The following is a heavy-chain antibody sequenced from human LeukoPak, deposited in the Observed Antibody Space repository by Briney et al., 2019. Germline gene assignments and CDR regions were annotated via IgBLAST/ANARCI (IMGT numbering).Heavy chain of an antibody. CDR2: ISSDGTNK. CDR3: ARDRSQEFDP. V-gene: IGHV3-30*04. CDR1: RFTFRNYA. D-gene: IGHD3-10*01. Sequence: GGSLRLSCAASRFTFRNYAMHWVRQAPGKGLEWVSFISSDGTNKDYADSVKGRFSISRDNSKNTLYLQMNRLRADDTAVYYCARDRSQEFDPWGQGTLVTVSS. J-gene: IGHJ5*02.